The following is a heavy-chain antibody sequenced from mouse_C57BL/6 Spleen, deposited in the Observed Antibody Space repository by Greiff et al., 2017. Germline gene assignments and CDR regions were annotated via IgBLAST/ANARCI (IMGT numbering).Heavy chain of an antibody. CDR1: GYTFTSYW. D-gene: IGHD2-12*01. V-gene: IGHV1-64*01. CDR2: IHPNSGST. J-gene: IGHJ3*01. Sequence: QVQLQQPGAELVKPGASVKLSCKASGYTFTSYWMHWVKQRPGQGLEWIGMIHPNSGSTNYNEKFKSKATLTVDKSSSTAYMQLSSLTSEDSAVYYCARWDFEDDFAYWGQGTLVTVSA. CDR3: ARWDFEDDFAY.